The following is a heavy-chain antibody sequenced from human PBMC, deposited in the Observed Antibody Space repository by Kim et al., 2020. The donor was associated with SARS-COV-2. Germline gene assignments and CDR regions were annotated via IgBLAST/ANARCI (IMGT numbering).Heavy chain of an antibody. CDR2: IIPIFGTA. Sequence: SVKVSCKASGGTFSSYAISWVRQAPGQGLEWMGGIIPIFGTANYAQKFQGRVTITADKSTSTAYMELSSLRSEDTAVYYCASVWELRTWFGELFCYGMDVWGQGTTVTVSS. CDR1: GGTFSSYA. J-gene: IGHJ6*02. D-gene: IGHD3-10*01. V-gene: IGHV1-69*06. CDR3: ASVWELRTWFGELFCYGMDV.